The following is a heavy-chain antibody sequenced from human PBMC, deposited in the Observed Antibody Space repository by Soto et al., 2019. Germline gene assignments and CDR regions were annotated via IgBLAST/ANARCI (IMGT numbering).Heavy chain of an antibody. J-gene: IGHJ4*02. Sequence: PSETLSLTCTVSGGSISSYYWSWIRKPPGKGLEWIGNIHYSGSTNYNPSLKSRVTISVDTPKNQLSLKLSSVTAADTAVYYCERRYGGTLDYWGQGTLVTVSS. V-gene: IGHV4-59*08. CDR2: IHYSGST. CDR1: GGSISSYY. CDR3: ERRYGGTLDY. D-gene: IGHD4-17*01.